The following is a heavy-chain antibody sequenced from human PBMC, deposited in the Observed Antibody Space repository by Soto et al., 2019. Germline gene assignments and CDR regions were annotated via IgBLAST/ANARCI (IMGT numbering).Heavy chain of an antibody. CDR2: IDGSSTSI. CDR3: VRNWPVN. V-gene: IGHV3-48*02. CDR1: GCILSSNP. Sequence: GGSRRLSWVASGCILSSNPMHWGRQAPGKGLQWISYIDGSSTSIYYIDSVKGRFTVSRDNAKNSLYLQMNSLRDEDTAVYYCVRNWPVNWGQGT. J-gene: IGHJ4*02.